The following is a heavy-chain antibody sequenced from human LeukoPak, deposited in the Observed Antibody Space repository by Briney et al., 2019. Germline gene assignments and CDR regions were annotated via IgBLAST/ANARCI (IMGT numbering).Heavy chain of an antibody. CDR1: GFSFSSYR. V-gene: IGHV3-21*01. D-gene: IGHD6-19*01. Sequence: GGSLRLSCAASGFSFSSYRMNWVRQAPGKGLEWVSSVSNSGDYIHYADSVKGRFTISRDNAKNTLYLQMSSLRAEDTAVYYCARVGAVAGTSDYWGQGTLVTASS. CDR3: ARVGAVAGTSDY. J-gene: IGHJ4*02. CDR2: VSNSGDYI.